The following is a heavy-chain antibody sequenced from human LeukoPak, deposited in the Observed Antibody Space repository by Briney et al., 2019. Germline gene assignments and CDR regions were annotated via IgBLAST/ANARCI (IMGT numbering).Heavy chain of an antibody. CDR1: GYTFTSYD. V-gene: IGHV1-8*01. Sequence: ASVKVSCKASGYTFTSYDINWVRQATGQGLEWMGWMNPNSGNTGYAQKFQGRVTMTRNTSISTAYMELSSLRSEDTAVYYCARGLCSSTSCYTGYYYYGMDVWGQGTTVTVSS. CDR3: ARGLCSSTSCYTGYYYYGMDV. D-gene: IGHD2-2*02. J-gene: IGHJ6*02. CDR2: MNPNSGNT.